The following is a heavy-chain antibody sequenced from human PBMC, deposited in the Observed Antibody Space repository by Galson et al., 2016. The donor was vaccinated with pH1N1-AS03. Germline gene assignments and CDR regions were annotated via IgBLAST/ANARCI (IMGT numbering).Heavy chain of an antibody. V-gene: IGHV4-34*01. CDR3: ARASPLPSGYFDY. CDR1: GGSFSLYS. J-gene: IGHJ4*02. Sequence: SETLSLPCAVYGGSFSLYSWSWIRQPPGKGLEWIGEISPSGNTNYNPSLKSRVTLSLDASKNQFSLKLSSVTAADTAVYYCARASPLPSGYFDYWGQGTLVTVSS. CDR2: ISPSGNT.